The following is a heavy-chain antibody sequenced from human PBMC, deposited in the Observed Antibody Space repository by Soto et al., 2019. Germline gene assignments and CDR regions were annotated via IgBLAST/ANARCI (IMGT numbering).Heavy chain of an antibody. Sequence: GGSLRLSCAASEFTFSNYAMSWVRQAPGKGLEWVSSISDNGGTTYYADSVKGRFTISRDNSKNTLYLQMNSLRAEDTAVYYCARDLSIAARPYYYYGMDVWGQGTTVTVSS. CDR1: EFTFSNYA. CDR2: ISDNGGTT. V-gene: IGHV3-23*01. J-gene: IGHJ6*02. D-gene: IGHD6-6*01. CDR3: ARDLSIAARPYYYYGMDV.